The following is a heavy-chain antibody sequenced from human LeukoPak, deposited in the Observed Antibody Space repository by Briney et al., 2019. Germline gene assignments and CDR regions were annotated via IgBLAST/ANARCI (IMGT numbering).Heavy chain of an antibody. V-gene: IGHV5-51*01. CDR3: ARQGCSGGSCYFETNAFDI. J-gene: IGHJ3*02. CDR1: GYSFTSYW. Sequence: GESLKISCKGSGYSFTSYWIGWVRQMPGKGLEWMGIIYPGDSDTRYSPSFQGQVTISADKSISTAYLQWSSLKASDTAMYYCARQGCSGGSCYFETNAFDIWGQGTMVTVSS. CDR2: IYPGDSDT. D-gene: IGHD2-15*01.